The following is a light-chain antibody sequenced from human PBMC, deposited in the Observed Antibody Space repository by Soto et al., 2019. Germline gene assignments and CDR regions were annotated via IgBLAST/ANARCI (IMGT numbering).Light chain of an antibody. J-gene: IGKJ4*01. CDR2: VTS. Sequence: IQLTQSPSSLSASVGDRVTITCRASQGLSSYLAWYQQKPGKAPKLLLYVTSTLQSGVPSRFIGSGSGTDFTLSISSLQPEDFATDYCQQHNSYPLTFGGGTKVEIK. CDR3: QQHNSYPLT. CDR1: QGLSSY. V-gene: IGKV1-9*01.